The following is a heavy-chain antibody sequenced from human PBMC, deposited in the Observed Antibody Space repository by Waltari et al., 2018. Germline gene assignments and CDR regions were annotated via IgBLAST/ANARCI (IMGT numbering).Heavy chain of an antibody. D-gene: IGHD2-21*02. CDR1: GGSFSGYY. CDR3: ARGVTLGGNSWGLDY. CDR2: INHSGST. V-gene: IGHV4-34*01. Sequence: QVQLQQWGAGLLKPSETLSLTCAVYGGSFSGYYWSWIRQPPGKGLEWIGEINHSGSTNYNPSLKSRVTISVDTSKNQFSLKLSSVTAADTAVYYCARGVTLGGNSWGLDYWGQGTLVTVSS. J-gene: IGHJ4*02.